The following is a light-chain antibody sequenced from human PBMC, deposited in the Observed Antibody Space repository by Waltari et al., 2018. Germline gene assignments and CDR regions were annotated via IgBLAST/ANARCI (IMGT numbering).Light chain of an antibody. Sequence: VMTQSPATLSLFPGERAVLSCWASQSIETNLAWFQQKPGQAPRLLISGASTRATNVPTRFSGSGSGTAFTLPISSLQSEDFAVYYCQQYNNWPPWTFGPGTKVEIK. CDR2: GAS. J-gene: IGKJ1*01. CDR3: QQYNNWPPWT. V-gene: IGKV3-15*01. CDR1: QSIETN.